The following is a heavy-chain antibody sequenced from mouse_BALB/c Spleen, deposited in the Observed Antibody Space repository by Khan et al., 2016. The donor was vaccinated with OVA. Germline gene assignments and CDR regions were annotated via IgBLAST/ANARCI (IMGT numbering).Heavy chain of an antibody. J-gene: IGHJ3*01. D-gene: IGHD2-1*01. CDR2: IYPGNVNT. V-gene: IGHV1S56*01. CDR1: GYTFTDYY. CDR3: AIEGYYGNSRAWFAY. Sequence: VELVESGPELVKPGASVRISCKASGYTFTDYYINWMKQRPGQGLEWIGWIYPGNVNTKYNEKFKDKAILTADKSYSTAYMQLSSLTSEDSAVYFCAIEGYYGNSRAWFAYWGQGTLVTVS.